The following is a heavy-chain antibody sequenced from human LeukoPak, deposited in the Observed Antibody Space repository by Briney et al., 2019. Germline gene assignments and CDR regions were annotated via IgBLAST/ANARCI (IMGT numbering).Heavy chain of an antibody. CDR1: GGSISSSSYY. CDR3: ARGGYSGYEVDP. J-gene: IGHJ5*02. D-gene: IGHD5-12*01. V-gene: IGHV4-39*07. CDR2: IYYSGST. Sequence: SETLSLTCTVSGGSISSSSYYWGWIRQPPGKGLEWIGSIYYSGSTYYNPPLKSRVTISVDTSKNQFSLKLSSVTAADTAVYYCARGGYSGYEVDPWGQGTLVTVSS.